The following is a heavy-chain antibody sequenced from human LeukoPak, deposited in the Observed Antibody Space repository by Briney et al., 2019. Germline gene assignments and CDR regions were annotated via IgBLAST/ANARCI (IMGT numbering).Heavy chain of an antibody. CDR1: GGSVSSGSYY. D-gene: IGHD5-12*01. Sequence: SETLSLTCIVSGGSVSSGSYYWSWIRQPPGKGLEWIGYIYNSVRTNYNPTLKSRVTISVDTSKNQLSLKLSSVTAADTAVYFCVRDLVATIDHYYYGMDVWGQGTTVTVSS. CDR2: IYNSVRT. J-gene: IGHJ6*02. V-gene: IGHV4-61*01. CDR3: VRDLVATIDHYYYGMDV.